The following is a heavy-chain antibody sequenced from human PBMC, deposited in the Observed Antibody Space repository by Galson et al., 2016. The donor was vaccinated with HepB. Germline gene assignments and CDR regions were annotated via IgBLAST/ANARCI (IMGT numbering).Heavy chain of an antibody. D-gene: IGHD1-26*01. CDR3: AKNDVGATWFDP. CDR1: GYTFTSYA. V-gene: IGHV1-3*01. Sequence: SVKVSCKASGYTFTSYAMHWVRQAPGQRLEWMGWINAGDGSTRYSQTFQGRVTISRDTSASTAYMELSSLRSEDTAVYYCAKNDVGATWFDPWGQGTLVIVTS. CDR2: INAGDGST. J-gene: IGHJ5*02.